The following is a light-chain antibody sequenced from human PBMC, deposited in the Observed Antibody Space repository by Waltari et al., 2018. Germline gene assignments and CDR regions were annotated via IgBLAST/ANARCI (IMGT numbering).Light chain of an antibody. CDR2: INN. CDR1: SSNIENYS. V-gene: IGLV1-44*01. Sequence: QSGLTQPPSASGTPGQRVTISCSGSSSNIENYSVNWYQQLPGTAAKLLIYINNRRPSGVPDRFSGSKSGTSASLAISGLQSDDEGDYYCAAWDDSLGGPLFGGGTELTVL. J-gene: IGLJ2*01. CDR3: AAWDDSLGGPL.